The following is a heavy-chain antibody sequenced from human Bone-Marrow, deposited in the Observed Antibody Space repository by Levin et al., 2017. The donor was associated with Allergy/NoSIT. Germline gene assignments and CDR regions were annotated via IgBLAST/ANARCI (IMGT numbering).Heavy chain of an antibody. CDR2: IWYDGSNK. CDR3: ARDLGGRTIELYYGMDV. J-gene: IGHJ6*02. V-gene: IGHV3-33*01. D-gene: IGHD1-26*01. CDR1: GFTFSSYG. Sequence: LSLTCAASGFTFSSYGMHWVRQAPGKGLEWVAVIWYDGSNKYYADSVKGRFTISRDNSKNTLYLQMNSLRAEDTAVYYCARDLGGRTIELYYGMDVWGQGTTVTVSS.